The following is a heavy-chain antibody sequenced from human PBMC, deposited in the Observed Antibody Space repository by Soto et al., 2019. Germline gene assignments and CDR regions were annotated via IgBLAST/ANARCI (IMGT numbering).Heavy chain of an antibody. V-gene: IGHV1-69*13. CDR3: ARARYSSRWGTFDR. CDR2: IFPNVGTA. CDR1: GGSFSTNE. D-gene: IGHD6-19*01. Sequence: SVKVSGKAYGGSFSTNEIDWVRQAPGQGLEWMGRIFPNVGTADYAQKFEGRLSIIADESTSTVFMELSRLISADTAVYFCARARYSSRWGTFDRWGQGTQVTVSS. J-gene: IGHJ4*02.